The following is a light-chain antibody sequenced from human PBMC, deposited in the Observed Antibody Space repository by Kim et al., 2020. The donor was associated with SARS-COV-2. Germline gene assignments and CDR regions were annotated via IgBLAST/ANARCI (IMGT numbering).Light chain of an antibody. CDR3: QQYYSTPPS. CDR1: QTVVNKYNKKNY. CDR2: WAS. Sequence: SATRNCKSSQTVVNKYNKKNYIAGSQQKPGQAPTLLIYWASIRESGVSDRFSGSGSETDFTLNNSSLQAEDVAVYYCQQYYSTPPSFGQGTKLEI. J-gene: IGKJ2*03. V-gene: IGKV4-1*01.